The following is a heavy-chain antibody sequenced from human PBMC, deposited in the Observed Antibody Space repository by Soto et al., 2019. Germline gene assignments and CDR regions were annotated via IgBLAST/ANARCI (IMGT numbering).Heavy chain of an antibody. V-gene: IGHV3-23*01. CDR2: ISGNGGST. J-gene: IGHJ3*02. D-gene: IGHD4-17*01. CDR1: GFTFSSYA. CDR3: AKMTTMTVGPFDI. Sequence: EVQLLESGGGLVQPGGSLRLSCAASGFTFSSYAMSWVRQAPGKGLEWVSGISGNGGSTYYGDSVKGRFTISRDNSKKKLCLQVNSLRADDTAVYYCAKMTTMTVGPFDIWGQGTMVTVSS.